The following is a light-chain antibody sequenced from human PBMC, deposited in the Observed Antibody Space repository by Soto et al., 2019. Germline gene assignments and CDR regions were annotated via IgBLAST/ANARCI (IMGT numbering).Light chain of an antibody. Sequence: DIQMTQSPSSQSASVGDRVTITCRASQYIGTHLSWYQHKPGRAPHLLISAASSLQVGVPSRFIGSGAGTYFSVNMSSLQLEGFPTYYCDQSYNAPWTFGPGTTVD. CDR1: QYIGTH. CDR2: AAS. J-gene: IGKJ3*01. V-gene: IGKV1-39*01. CDR3: DQSYNAPWT.